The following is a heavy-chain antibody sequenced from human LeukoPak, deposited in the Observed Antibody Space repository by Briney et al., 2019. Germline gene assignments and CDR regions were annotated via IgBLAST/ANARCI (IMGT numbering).Heavy chain of an antibody. CDR1: GGTFSSYA. D-gene: IGHD5-12*01. CDR3: ARDNSGYIGGPFDY. V-gene: IGHV1-69*04. Sequence: SVKVSCKASGGTFSSYAISWVRQAPGQGLEWMGRIIPILGIANYAQKFQGRVTITADKSTSTAYMELSSLRSEDTAVYYCARDNSGYIGGPFDYWGQGTLVTVSS. J-gene: IGHJ4*02. CDR2: IIPILGIA.